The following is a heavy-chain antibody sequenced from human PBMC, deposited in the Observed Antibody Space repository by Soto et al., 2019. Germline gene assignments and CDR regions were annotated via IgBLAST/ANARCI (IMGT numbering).Heavy chain of an antibody. Sequence: GASVKVSCKASGGTFSSYAISWVRQAPGQGLEWMGGIVPIFGTANYAQKFQGRVTITADESTSTAYMELSSLRSEDTAVYYCARDHPVAGHVWGQGALVTVSS. J-gene: IGHJ4*02. CDR2: IVPIFGTA. CDR1: GGTFSSYA. D-gene: IGHD6-19*01. V-gene: IGHV1-69*13. CDR3: ARDHPVAGHV.